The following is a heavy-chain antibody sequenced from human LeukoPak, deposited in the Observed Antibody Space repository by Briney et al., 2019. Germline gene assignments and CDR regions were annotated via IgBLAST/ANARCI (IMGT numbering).Heavy chain of an antibody. J-gene: IGHJ4*02. Sequence: KPGGSLRLXCAASRFTFSDYYMSWIRQAPGKGLEWVSYISNSGSTKYYADSVKGRFTISRDNAKKLLYLQMNSLRADDTAVYYCASGGSSGWIDFWGQRTLVTVSS. CDR3: ASGGSSGWIDF. V-gene: IGHV3-11*04. CDR2: ISNSGSTK. CDR1: RFTFSDYY. D-gene: IGHD6-19*01.